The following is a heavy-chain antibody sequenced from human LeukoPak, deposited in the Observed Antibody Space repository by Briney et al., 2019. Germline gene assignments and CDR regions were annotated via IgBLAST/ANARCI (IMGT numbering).Heavy chain of an antibody. J-gene: IGHJ2*01. D-gene: IGHD2-21*02. CDR2: ISGSGSSV. V-gene: IGHV3-23*01. CDR3: AKGLYNSDCPRGCWYFDF. CDR1: GFTFSSYA. Sequence: GGSLRLSCAASGFTFSSYAMTWVRQAPGKGLEWVSAISGSGSSVYYADSVKGRFTISRDNSKNTLYLQMNSLRAEDMAVYYCAKGLYNSDCPRGCWYFDFWGRGTLVTVSS.